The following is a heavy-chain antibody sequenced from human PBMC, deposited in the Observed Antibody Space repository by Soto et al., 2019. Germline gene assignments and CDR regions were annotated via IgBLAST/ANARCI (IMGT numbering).Heavy chain of an antibody. CDR2: INAGNGNT. CDR3: ARDPGYSYGYN. V-gene: IGHV1-3*01. Sequence: GASVKVSCKASGYTFTSYYIHWVRQAPGQGLEWMGWINAGNGNTKYSQKFQGRVTITRDTSASTAYMELSSLRSEDTAVYYCARDPGYSYGYNWGQGTLVTVSS. CDR1: GYTFTSYY. J-gene: IGHJ4*02. D-gene: IGHD5-18*01.